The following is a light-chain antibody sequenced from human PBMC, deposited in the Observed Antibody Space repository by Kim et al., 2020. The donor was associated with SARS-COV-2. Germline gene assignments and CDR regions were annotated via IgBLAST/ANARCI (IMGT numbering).Light chain of an antibody. Sequence: GKSSTNPSTGTSSDLGGYNFVAWCQQHPCKAPKVMSYEVNKRPSVVPDRFSGSKSGNTASLTVSGLQAEDEADYYCSSYAGRQNLVFGGGTQLTVL. CDR1: SSDLGGYNF. V-gene: IGLV2-8*01. CDR2: EVN. J-gene: IGLJ2*01. CDR3: SSYAGRQNLV.